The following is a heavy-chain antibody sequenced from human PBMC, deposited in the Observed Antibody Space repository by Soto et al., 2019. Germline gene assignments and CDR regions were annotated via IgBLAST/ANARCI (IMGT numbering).Heavy chain of an antibody. J-gene: IGHJ1*01. D-gene: IGHD3-3*01. V-gene: IGHV5-51*01. Sequence: GESLKISCKGSGYSFTSYWIGWVRQMPGKGLEWMGIIYPGDSDTRYSPSFQGQVTISADKSISTAYLQWSSLKASDTAMYYCARLSGSITIFGVVIEYFKHWGQGTLVTVSS. CDR1: GYSFTSYW. CDR2: IYPGDSDT. CDR3: ARLSGSITIFGVVIEYFKH.